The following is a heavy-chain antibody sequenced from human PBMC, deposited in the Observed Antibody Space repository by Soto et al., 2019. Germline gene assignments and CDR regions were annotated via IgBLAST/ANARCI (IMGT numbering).Heavy chain of an antibody. J-gene: IGHJ4*02. CDR1: GFTFSTYV. V-gene: IGHV3-48*01. D-gene: IGHD3-22*01. Sequence: GGSLRLSCAASGFTFSTYVMNWVRQAPGKGLEWVSYTSSGSGTIYYADSVKGRFTISRDNSKNTLYLQLNNLRAEDTAVYYCAKASSGYFSAIDYWGQGTLVTVSS. CDR3: AKASSGYFSAIDY. CDR2: TSSGSGTI.